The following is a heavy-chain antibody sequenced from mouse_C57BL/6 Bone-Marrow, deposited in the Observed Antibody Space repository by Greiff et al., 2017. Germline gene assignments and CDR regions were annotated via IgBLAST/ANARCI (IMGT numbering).Heavy chain of an antibody. J-gene: IGHJ4*01. Sequence: VQLQQSGAELVRPGASVKLSCTASGFNIKDDYMHWVKQRPEQGLEWIGWIDPENGDTEYASKFQGKATITADTSSYTAYLQLSSLTSEDTAVYYCTTHAMDYWGQGTSVTVSS. CDR3: TTHAMDY. CDR2: IDPENGDT. V-gene: IGHV14-4*01. CDR1: GFNIKDDY.